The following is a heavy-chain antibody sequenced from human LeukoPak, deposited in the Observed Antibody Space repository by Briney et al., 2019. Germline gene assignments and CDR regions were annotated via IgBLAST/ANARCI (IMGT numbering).Heavy chain of an antibody. CDR3: AREAATVVTPYYFDY. Sequence: SETLSLTCTVSGGSISSSSYYWGWIRQPPGTGLEWIGSIYYSGSTYYNPSLKSRVTISVDTSKNQFSLKLSSVTAADTAVYYCAREAATVVTPYYFDYWGQGTLVTVSS. J-gene: IGHJ4*02. D-gene: IGHD4-23*01. CDR2: IYYSGST. V-gene: IGHV4-39*07. CDR1: GGSISSSSYY.